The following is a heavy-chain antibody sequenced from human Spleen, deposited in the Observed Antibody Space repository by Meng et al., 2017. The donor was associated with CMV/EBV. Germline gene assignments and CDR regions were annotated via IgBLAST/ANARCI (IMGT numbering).Heavy chain of an antibody. CDR1: SPFPGYY. D-gene: IGHD2-2*01. V-gene: IGHV1-2*02. J-gene: IGHJ4*02. CDR2: INPNSGGT. Sequence: SPFPGYYMHCVRQAPGQGLEWMGWINPNSGGTNYAQKFQGRVTMTRDTSISTAYMELSRLRSDDTAVYYCARVPIVVVPAATPGGGDYWGQGTLVTVSS. CDR3: ARVPIVVVPAATPGGGDY.